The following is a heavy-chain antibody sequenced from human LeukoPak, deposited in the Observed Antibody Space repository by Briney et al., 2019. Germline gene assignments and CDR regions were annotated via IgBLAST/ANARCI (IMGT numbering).Heavy chain of an antibody. Sequence: SETLSLTCTVSGGSISSYYWSWIRQPPGKGLEWIGYIYYSGSTNYNPSLKSRVTISVDTSKNQFSLKLSSVTAADTAVYYCARDYYDSSGYYYYFDYWGQGTLVTVSA. J-gene: IGHJ4*02. D-gene: IGHD3-22*01. V-gene: IGHV4-59*12. CDR2: IYYSGST. CDR3: ARDYYDSSGYYYYFDY. CDR1: GGSISSYY.